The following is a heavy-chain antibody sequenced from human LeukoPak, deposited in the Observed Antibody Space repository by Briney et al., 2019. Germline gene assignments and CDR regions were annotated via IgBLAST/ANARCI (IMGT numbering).Heavy chain of an antibody. CDR1: GGSFSGYY. D-gene: IGHD6-19*01. V-gene: IGHV4-34*01. CDR2: INHSGST. CDR3: ASVGAVAGTIDAFDI. J-gene: IGHJ3*02. Sequence: PSETLSLTCAVYGGSFSGYYWSWLRQPPGKGLEWIGEINHSGSTNYNPSLKSRVTISVDTSKNQFSLKLSSVTAADTAVYYCASVGAVAGTIDAFDIWGQGTMVTVSS.